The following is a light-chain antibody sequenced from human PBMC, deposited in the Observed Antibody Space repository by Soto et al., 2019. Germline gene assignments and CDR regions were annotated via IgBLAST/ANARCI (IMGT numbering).Light chain of an antibody. CDR2: NNN. J-gene: IGLJ2*01. V-gene: IGLV1-44*01. CDR3: ATWDDSLSGVV. CDR1: SSNIGSNP. Sequence: QSVLTQPPSASGTPGQRVTISCSGSSSNIGSNPVNWYQQFPGTAPKLLIYNNNHRPSGVPDRFSVSKSGPSASLAISGLQSEDEADYYCATWDDSLSGVVFGGGTKLTVL.